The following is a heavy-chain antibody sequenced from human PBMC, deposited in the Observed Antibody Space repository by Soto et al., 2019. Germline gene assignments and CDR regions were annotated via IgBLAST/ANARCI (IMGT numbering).Heavy chain of an antibody. D-gene: IGHD3-3*01. CDR3: ARVSGYDFWSGYYSSGNWFDP. CDR2: IWYDGSNK. CDR1: GFTFSSYG. Sequence: GGSLRLSCAASGFTFSSYGMHWVRQAPGKGLEWVAVIWYDGSNKYYADSVKGRFTISRDNSKNTLYLQMNSLRAEDTAVYYCARVSGYDFWSGYYSSGNWFDPWGQGTLVTVSS. V-gene: IGHV3-33*01. J-gene: IGHJ5*02.